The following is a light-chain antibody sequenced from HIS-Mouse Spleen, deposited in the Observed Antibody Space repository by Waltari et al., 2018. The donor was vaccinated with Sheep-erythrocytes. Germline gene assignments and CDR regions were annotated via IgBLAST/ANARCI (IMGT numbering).Light chain of an antibody. CDR1: SGHSSYA. CDR2: LNSDGSH. CDR3: QTWGTGIHVV. Sequence: QLVLTQSPSASASLGASVKLTCTLSSGHSSYAIAWHQQQPEKGPRYLMKLNSDGSHSKGDGIPDRFSGSSAGAERYLTISRLQSEDDADYYCQTWGTGIHVVFGGGTKLTVL. V-gene: IGLV4-69*01. J-gene: IGLJ2*01.